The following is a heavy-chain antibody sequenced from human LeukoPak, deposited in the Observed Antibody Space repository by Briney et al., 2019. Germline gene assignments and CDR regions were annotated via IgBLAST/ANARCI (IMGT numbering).Heavy chain of an antibody. CDR2: ITGGETFT. Sequence: GGSVRLSCGASGFSFSQHSMGWVRLAPGKGLEWVSSITGGETFTFYADSVKGRFTVSRDNANNLLFLQLHSLRADDTAIYYCVTGDNPDYTWENHRLDTFDIWGQGTMVTVSS. V-gene: IGHV3-21*01. D-gene: IGHD3-16*01. CDR1: GFSFSQHS. CDR3: VTGDNPDYTWENHRLDTFDI. J-gene: IGHJ3*02.